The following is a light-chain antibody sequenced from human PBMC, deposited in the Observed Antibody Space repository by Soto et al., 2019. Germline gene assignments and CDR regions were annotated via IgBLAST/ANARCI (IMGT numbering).Light chain of an antibody. CDR2: GNT. V-gene: IGLV1-40*01. CDR1: GSNIGSGYD. J-gene: IGLJ2*01. Sequence: QSVLTQPPSVSGAPGQRVTISCTGSGSNIGSGYDIHWYQHLPGTAPKLLIYGNTNRPSGVPDRFSGSKSGTSASLAITGLQAEDEADYYCQSYDSNSPVVFGGGTKLTVL. CDR3: QSYDSNSPVV.